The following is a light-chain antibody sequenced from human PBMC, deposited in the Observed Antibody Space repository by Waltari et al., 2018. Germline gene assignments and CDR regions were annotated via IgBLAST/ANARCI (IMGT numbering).Light chain of an antibody. Sequence: QSALTQPRSVSGSPGQSVTISCTGTSSDVGANNFVSWYQHHPDKAPKLIIYDINKRPSGVPDRFSGAKYCNTASLTISGRQAEDEADYYCCSCVGSNSYWVFGGGTKLTVL. CDR1: SSDVGANNF. J-gene: IGLJ3*02. CDR2: DIN. V-gene: IGLV2-11*01. CDR3: CSCVGSNSYWV.